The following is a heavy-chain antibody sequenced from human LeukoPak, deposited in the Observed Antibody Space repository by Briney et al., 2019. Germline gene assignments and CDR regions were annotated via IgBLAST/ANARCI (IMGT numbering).Heavy chain of an antibody. J-gene: IGHJ4*02. CDR3: ARDPMSYDFWSGDTRDDY. V-gene: IGHV4-30-2*01. CDR1: GGSISSGGYY. Sequence: SETLSLTCTVSGGSISSGGYYRSWIRQPPGKGLEWIGYIYHSGSTYYNPSLKSRVTISVDRSKNQFSLKLSSVTAADTAVYYCARDPMSYDFWSGDTRDDYWGQGTLVTVSS. CDR2: IYHSGST. D-gene: IGHD3-3*01.